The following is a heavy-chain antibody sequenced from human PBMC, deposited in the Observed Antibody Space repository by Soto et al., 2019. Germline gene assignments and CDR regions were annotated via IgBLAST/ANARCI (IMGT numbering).Heavy chain of an antibody. CDR1: GYTFTIYG. CDR2: ISAYNGNT. Sequence: ASVKVSCKSSGYTFTIYGISCVRQAPGQGLEWMGWISAYNGNTNYAQKLQGRVTMTTDTSTSTAYMELRSLRSDDTAVYYCARDKGQQLVYDYWGQGTLVTVSS. V-gene: IGHV1-18*01. D-gene: IGHD6-13*01. J-gene: IGHJ4*02. CDR3: ARDKGQQLVYDY.